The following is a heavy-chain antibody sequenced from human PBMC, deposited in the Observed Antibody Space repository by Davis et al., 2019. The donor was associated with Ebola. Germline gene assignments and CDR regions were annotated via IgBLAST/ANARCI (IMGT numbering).Heavy chain of an antibody. CDR2: VDWDDNK. V-gene: IGHV2-70*01. Sequence: SGPTLVKPTQTLTLTCTFSGFSLSTSGMCVNWIRQPSGKALEWLALVDWDDNKYYSTSLKTRLTISKDSSKNQVVLTMTNMDPVDTATYYCARIFIGRSNGFPVSSQEYYFDYWGQGTLVTVSS. CDR1: GFSLSTSGMC. J-gene: IGHJ4*02. CDR3: ARIFIGRSNGFPVSSQEYYFDY. D-gene: IGHD2-8*01.